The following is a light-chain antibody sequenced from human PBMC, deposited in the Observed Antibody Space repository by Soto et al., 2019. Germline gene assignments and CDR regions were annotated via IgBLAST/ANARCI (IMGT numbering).Light chain of an antibody. V-gene: IGKV3-15*01. Sequence: ETVMTQSPVTLSVSPGEGATLSCRASQTINNNLAWYQQKPGQAPRLLIYGASRRATGVPARFSGSGSGTEFTLTISSLQSEDFAVYYCQHFNMWPHMPTFGGGTKLAIK. CDR3: QHFNMWPHMPT. J-gene: IGKJ4*01. CDR1: QTINNN. CDR2: GAS.